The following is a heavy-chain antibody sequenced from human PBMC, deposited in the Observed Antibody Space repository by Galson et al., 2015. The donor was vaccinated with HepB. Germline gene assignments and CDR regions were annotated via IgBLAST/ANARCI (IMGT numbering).Heavy chain of an antibody. CDR2: IRYDGTNK. J-gene: IGHJ4*02. CDR1: GLTLSNYI. Sequence: SLRLSCAASGLTLSNYIMHRVRQAPGKGLEWVAIIRYDGTNKYSSDSVKGRFTISRDNSQNTLHLQLDSMRAEDTAVYYCGRVRGASSSTWYLDYWGQGTLVTVSS. V-gene: IGHV3-33*01. CDR3: GRVRGASSSTWYLDY. D-gene: IGHD2-2*01.